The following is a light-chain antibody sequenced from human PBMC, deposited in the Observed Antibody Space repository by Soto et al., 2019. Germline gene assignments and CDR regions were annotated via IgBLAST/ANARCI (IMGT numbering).Light chain of an antibody. CDR2: DVS. CDR3: CSYAGSYSLV. Sequence: QAVRTQPRSVCGSPGQSVTISCTGTSSDVGGYNYVSWYQQHPGKAPKLMIYDVSKRPSGVPDRFSGSKSGNTASLTISGLQAEDEADYYCCSYAGSYSLVFGTGTK. CDR1: SSDVGGYNY. V-gene: IGLV2-11*01. J-gene: IGLJ1*01.